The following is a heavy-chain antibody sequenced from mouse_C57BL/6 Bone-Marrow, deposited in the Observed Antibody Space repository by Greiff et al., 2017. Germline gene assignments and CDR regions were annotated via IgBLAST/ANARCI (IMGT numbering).Heavy chain of an antibody. V-gene: IGHV14-3*01. CDR2: IDPANGNT. J-gene: IGHJ2*01. D-gene: IGHD2-2*01. Sequence: EVQLQQSVAELVRPGASVKLSCTASGFNIKNTYMHWVKQRPEQGLEWIGRIDPANGNTKYAPKFQGKATITADTSSNTAYLQLSSLTSEDTAIYYCASPLWLRRRGIYYFDYWGQGTTLTVSS. CDR1: GFNIKNTY. CDR3: ASPLWLRRRGIYYFDY.